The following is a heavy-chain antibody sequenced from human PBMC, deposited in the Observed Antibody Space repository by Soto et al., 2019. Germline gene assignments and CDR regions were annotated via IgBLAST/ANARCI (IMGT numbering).Heavy chain of an antibody. J-gene: IGHJ4*02. Sequence: PGGSLRLSCAASGFTFSSYGMHWVRQAPGKGLEWVAVISYDGSNKYYADSVKGRFTISRDNSKNTLYLQMNSLRAEDTAVYYCARDLTGVVVPEGYFDYWGQGTLVTVSS. CDR1: GFTFSSYG. D-gene: IGHD3-22*01. V-gene: IGHV3-30*03. CDR3: ARDLTGVVVPEGYFDY. CDR2: ISYDGSNK.